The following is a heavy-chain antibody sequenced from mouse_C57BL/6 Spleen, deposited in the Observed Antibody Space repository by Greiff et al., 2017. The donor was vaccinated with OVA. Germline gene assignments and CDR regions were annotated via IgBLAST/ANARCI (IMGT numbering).Heavy chain of an antibody. J-gene: IGHJ3*01. CDR3: ARYNYGSSYVWFAY. Sequence: QVQLQQPGAELVKPGASVKLSCKASGYTFTSYWMHWVKQRPGQGLEWIGMIHPNSGSTNYNEKFKSKATLTVDKSSSTAYMQRSSLTSEDSAVYYCARYNYGSSYVWFAYWGQGTLVTVSA. CDR2: IHPNSGST. CDR1: GYTFTSYW. V-gene: IGHV1-64*01. D-gene: IGHD1-1*01.